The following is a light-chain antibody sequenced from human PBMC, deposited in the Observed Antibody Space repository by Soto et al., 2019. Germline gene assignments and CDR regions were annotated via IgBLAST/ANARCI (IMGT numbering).Light chain of an antibody. J-gene: IGLJ2*01. Sequence: QSALTQPASVSGSPGQSITISCTGTSNDVGGYNYVSWYQQHPGKAPKLMIYDVSNRPSGVSSRFSGSKSANAASLTISGLQAEDEADYYCSSYTSSNTLVFGGGTKLTVL. V-gene: IGLV2-14*01. CDR1: SNDVGGYNY. CDR3: SSYTSSNTLV. CDR2: DVS.